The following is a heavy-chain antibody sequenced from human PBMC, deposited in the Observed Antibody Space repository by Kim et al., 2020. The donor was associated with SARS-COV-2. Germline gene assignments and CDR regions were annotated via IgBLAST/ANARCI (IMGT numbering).Heavy chain of an antibody. CDR3: ARGQGIQLSEQYYFDY. CDR2: INPNSGGT. V-gene: IGHV1-2*02. D-gene: IGHD5-18*01. Sequence: ASVKVSCKASGYTFTGYYMHWVRQAPGQGLEWMGWINPNSGGTNYAQKFQGRVTMTRDTSISTAYMELSRLRSDDTAVYYCARGQGIQLSEQYYFDYWGQGTLVTVSS. CDR1: GYTFTGYY. J-gene: IGHJ4*02.